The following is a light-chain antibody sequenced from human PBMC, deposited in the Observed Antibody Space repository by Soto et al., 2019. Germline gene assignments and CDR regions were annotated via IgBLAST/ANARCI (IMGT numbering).Light chain of an antibody. CDR2: LAS. J-gene: IGKJ3*01. V-gene: IGKV2-28*01. CDR1: QSLLRTNGNNY. CDR3: MQSLRIPIP. Sequence: DIVMTQSPLSLPVTPGEPASISCRSSQSLLRTNGNNYLDWYLQKPGQSPQLLIYLASNRAPGVPDGFRGRGSGHDFAPKIRRVEAEDGGVYYCMQSLRIPIPFGPGTKVDI.